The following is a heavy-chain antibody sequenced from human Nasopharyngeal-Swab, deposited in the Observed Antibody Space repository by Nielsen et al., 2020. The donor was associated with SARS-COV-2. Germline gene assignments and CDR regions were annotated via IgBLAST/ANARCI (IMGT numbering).Heavy chain of an antibody. J-gene: IGHJ1*01. Sequence: SVKVSCKASGGTFSSYAIRWVRQAPGQGLEWMGGIIPIFGTANYAQKFQGRVTITADESTSTAYMELSSLRSEDTAVYYCARDGGTMIAGSLAYFQHWGQGTLVTVSS. V-gene: IGHV1-69*13. CDR3: ARDGGTMIAGSLAYFQH. D-gene: IGHD3-22*01. CDR2: IIPIFGTA. CDR1: GGTFSSYA.